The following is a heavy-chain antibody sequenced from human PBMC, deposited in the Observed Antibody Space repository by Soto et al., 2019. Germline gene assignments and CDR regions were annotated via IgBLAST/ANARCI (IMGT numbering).Heavy chain of an antibody. D-gene: IGHD5-12*01. CDR1: GFSLNTIGVA. CDR3: AHRHPGVDHYYDY. Sequence: QITLKESGPTLVKPTQTLTLTSTFSGFSLNTIGVAVGWIRQPPGKAPEWLAVIYWDDDKRYSPSLGSRLTLTKDTSKNQVVLIMTNMDPVDTATYFCAHRHPGVDHYYDYWGQGTLVTVSS. CDR2: IYWDDDK. J-gene: IGHJ4*02. V-gene: IGHV2-5*02.